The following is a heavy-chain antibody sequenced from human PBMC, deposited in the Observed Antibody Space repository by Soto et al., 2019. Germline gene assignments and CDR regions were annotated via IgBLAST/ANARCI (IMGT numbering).Heavy chain of an antibody. J-gene: IGHJ4*02. CDR3: ARESEDLTSNFDY. Sequence: PWRSLRRSCSASVCTFTSYSMNWWRQAPGKGLEWVSSISSTTNYIYYGDSMKGRFTISRDNAKNSLYLEMNSLRAEDTAVYYCARESEDLTSNFDYWGQGTLVTVSS. CDR2: ISSTTNYI. CDR1: VCTFTSYS. V-gene: IGHV3-21*06.